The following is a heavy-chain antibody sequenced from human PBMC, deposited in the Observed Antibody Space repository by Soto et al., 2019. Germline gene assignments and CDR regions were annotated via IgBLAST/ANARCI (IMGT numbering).Heavy chain of an antibody. CDR1: GGSISSSNYY. V-gene: IGHV4-39*01. J-gene: IGHJ4*02. Sequence: SETLSLTCTVSGGSISSSNYYWGWIRQPPGKGLEWIASIYYTGSPYNNPSLRSRVTMSVDTSQNQFSLKLTSVTAADTAVYYCARLLHDSSGYYYFDYWGQGTLVTVSS. CDR2: IYYTGSP. CDR3: ARLLHDSSGYYYFDY. D-gene: IGHD3-22*01.